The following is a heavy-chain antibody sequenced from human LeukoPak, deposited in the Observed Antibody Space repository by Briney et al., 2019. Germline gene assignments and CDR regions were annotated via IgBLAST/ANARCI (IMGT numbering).Heavy chain of an antibody. Sequence: GGSLRLSCAASGFTFSAYYMSWIRQAPGKGLEWVSYISTSSYTNYAASVKGRFTISRDNAKNSLYLQMNSLRAEDTAVYYCATGVGAYYFDYWGQGTLVTVSS. CDR2: ISTSSYT. CDR1: GFTFSAYY. CDR3: ATGVGAYYFDY. J-gene: IGHJ4*02. D-gene: IGHD2-15*01. V-gene: IGHV3-11*06.